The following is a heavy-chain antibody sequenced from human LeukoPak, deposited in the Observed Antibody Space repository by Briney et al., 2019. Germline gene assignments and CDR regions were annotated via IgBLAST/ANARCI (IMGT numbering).Heavy chain of an antibody. CDR1: GFTFSSYS. Sequence: GGSLRLSCAASGFTFSSYSMNWVRQAPGKGLEWVSSISSSSSYIYYADSVKGRFAISRDNAKNLLYLQMNSLRAEDTAVYYCARVHSSIAVAGTGGAFDIWGQGTMVTVSS. CDR2: ISSSSSYI. CDR3: ARVHSSIAVAGTGGAFDI. D-gene: IGHD6-19*01. V-gene: IGHV3-21*01. J-gene: IGHJ3*02.